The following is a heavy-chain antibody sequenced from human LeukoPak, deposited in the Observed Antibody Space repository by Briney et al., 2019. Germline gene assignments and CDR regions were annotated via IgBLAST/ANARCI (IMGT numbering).Heavy chain of an antibody. CDR3: ARGGDFWSAYLPFDY. D-gene: IGHD3-3*01. V-gene: IGHV3-66*01. J-gene: IGHJ4*02. CDR1: GFNFTNYA. CDR2: IYSGGST. Sequence: GGSLRLSCAASGFNFTNYAMSWVRQAPGKGLEWVSVIYSGGSTYYADSVKGRFTISRDNSKNTLYLQMNSLRAEDTAVYYCARGGDFWSAYLPFDYWGQGTLVTVSS.